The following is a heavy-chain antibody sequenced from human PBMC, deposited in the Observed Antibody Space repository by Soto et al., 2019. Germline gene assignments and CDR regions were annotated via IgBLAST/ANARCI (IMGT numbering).Heavy chain of an antibody. Sequence: PGGSLRLSCAASGFTFSNAWMSWVRQAPGKGLEWVGRIKSKTDGGTTDYAAPVKGRFTISRDDSKNTLYLQMNSLKTEDTAVYYCTTATYYYDSSGYYYYFDYWGQGTLVTVS. D-gene: IGHD3-22*01. J-gene: IGHJ4*02. CDR2: IKSKTDGGTT. CDR1: GFTFSNAW. CDR3: TTATYYYDSSGYYYYFDY. V-gene: IGHV3-15*01.